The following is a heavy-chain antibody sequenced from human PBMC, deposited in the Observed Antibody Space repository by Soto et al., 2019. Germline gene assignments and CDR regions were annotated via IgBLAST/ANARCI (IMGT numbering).Heavy chain of an antibody. D-gene: IGHD5-12*01. Sequence: QVQLVESGGGVVQPGRSLRLSCTASGFTFSNSGVNWVRQAPGKGLEWMTSISYDGNVKYYTEPVKGRFTISRDNSKNTLYLQMNSLSPDDTAVYYCAKTEGAYSGFSQVWGTGTTVIVSS. CDR2: ISYDGNVK. V-gene: IGHV3-30*18. CDR1: GFTFSNSG. CDR3: AKTEGAYSGFSQV. J-gene: IGHJ6*04.